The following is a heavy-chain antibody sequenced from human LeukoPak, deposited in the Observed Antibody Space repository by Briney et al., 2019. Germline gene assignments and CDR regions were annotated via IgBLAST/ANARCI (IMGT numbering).Heavy chain of an antibody. CDR2: ISSSGSYI. D-gene: IGHD3-16*01. V-gene: IGHV3-21*06. CDR1: GFTFSNYN. Sequence: PGGSLRLSCAASGFTFSNYNMNWVRQAPGKGLEWVSSISSSGSYINYADSLKGRFTISRDNAKNSLYLQMNSLRVEDTAVYYCARAKGGFDAFDIWAKGQWSPSLQ. J-gene: IGHJ3*02. CDR3: ARAKGGFDAFDI.